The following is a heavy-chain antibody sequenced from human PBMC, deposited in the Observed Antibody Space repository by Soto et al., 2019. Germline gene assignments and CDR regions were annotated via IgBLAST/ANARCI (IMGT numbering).Heavy chain of an antibody. J-gene: IGHJ6*02. CDR2: LNGGTGQT. Sequence: ASVKVSCKASGYTFSTYAMHWVRQAPGQSLEWMGWLNGGTGQTRYSQKFQDRVIITRDTSASTGYMELSSLTSEDTAVYYCARGKGMEENYFFYGLDIWGPGTTCNVSS. D-gene: IGHD1-1*01. CDR3: ARGKGMEENYFFYGLDI. V-gene: IGHV1-3*01. CDR1: GYTFSTYA.